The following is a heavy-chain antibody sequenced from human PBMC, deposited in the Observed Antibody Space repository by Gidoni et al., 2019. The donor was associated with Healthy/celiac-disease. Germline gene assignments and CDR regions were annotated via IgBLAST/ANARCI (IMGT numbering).Heavy chain of an antibody. CDR2: IYYSGST. V-gene: IGHV4-31*03. CDR1: GCSIGSGCYY. Sequence: QIQLQAPATGLEKPAQTKSRSGTVTGCSIGSGCYYWSWLRQHPGKGLEWIGYIYYSGSTYSNPSLKSRVTISVDTSKNPFSLELRSVTAADTAVYYCARDRGAGYNYGHYFDYWGQGTLVTVSS. J-gene: IGHJ4*02. CDR3: ARDRGAGYNYGHYFDY. D-gene: IGHD5-18*01.